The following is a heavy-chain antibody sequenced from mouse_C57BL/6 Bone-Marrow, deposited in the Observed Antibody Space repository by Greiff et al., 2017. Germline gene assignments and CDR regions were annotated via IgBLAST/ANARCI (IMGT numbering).Heavy chain of an antibody. CDR2: IDPSDSYT. CDR1: GYTFTSYW. V-gene: IGHV1-69*01. D-gene: IGHD1-1*01. J-gene: IGHJ2*01. CDR3: ARRSDYYGSLYYFDY. Sequence: VQLQESGAELVMPGASVKLSCKASGYTFTSYWMHWVKQRPGQGLEWIGEIDPSDSYTNYNQKFKGKSTLTVDKSSSTAYMQLSSLTSEDSAVYYCARRSDYYGSLYYFDYWGQGTTLTVSS.